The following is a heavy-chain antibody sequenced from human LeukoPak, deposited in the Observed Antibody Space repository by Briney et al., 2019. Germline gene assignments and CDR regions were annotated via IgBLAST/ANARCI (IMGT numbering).Heavy chain of an antibody. CDR1: GFTFSNAW. D-gene: IGHD3-22*01. J-gene: IGHJ5*02. V-gene: IGHV3-15*01. Sequence: GGSLRLSCAASGFTFSNAWMSWVRQAPGKGLEWVGRIKSKTDGGTTDYAAPVKVRFTISRYDSKNTLYLQMNSLKTEDTAVYYCTTLGVTMIVVATGWFDPWGQGTLVTVSS. CDR2: IKSKTDGGTT. CDR3: TTLGVTMIVVATGWFDP.